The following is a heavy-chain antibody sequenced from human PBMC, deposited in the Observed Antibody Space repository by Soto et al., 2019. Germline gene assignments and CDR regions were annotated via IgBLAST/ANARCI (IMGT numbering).Heavy chain of an antibody. CDR1: GYTFTSYY. J-gene: IGHJ3*02. Sequence: QVQLVQSGAEVKKTGASVKVSCKASGYTFTSYYIHLVRQAPGQGLEWMGIIHHSGGSTSYAQQFQGRVTMSNDTSTGTVYMELPGLKADGTVVYCWERVSGVLTSKGAFDIWGQGTIVHVPS. CDR3: ERVSGVLTSKGAFDI. D-gene: IGHD2-21*02. V-gene: IGHV1-46*01. CDR2: IHHSGGST.